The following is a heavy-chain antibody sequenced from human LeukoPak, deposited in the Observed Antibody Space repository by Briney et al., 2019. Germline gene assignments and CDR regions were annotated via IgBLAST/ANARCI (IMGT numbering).Heavy chain of an antibody. Sequence: GGSLRLSCAGSGFTFSSYAMHWVRQAPGKGLEWVALVSYDGSIKYYADSVKGRFTISRDNSENILSLQMDSLRPEDTAVYYCAKGRAASRFYIYYALDVWGQGTTVTVSS. CDR3: AKGRAASRFYIYYALDV. CDR2: VSYDGSIK. D-gene: IGHD2-15*01. V-gene: IGHV3-30*18. CDR1: GFTFSSYA. J-gene: IGHJ6*02.